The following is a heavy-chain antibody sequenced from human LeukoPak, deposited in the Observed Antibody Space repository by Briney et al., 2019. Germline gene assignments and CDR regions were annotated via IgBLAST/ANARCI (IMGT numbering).Heavy chain of an antibody. CDR1: GYTFSGYY. CDR3: ARDRGSGSYSLYYFDY. Sequence: ASVKVSCKASGYTFSGYYIHWVRQAPGQGLEWMGWTSAYNGNTNYAQKLQGRVTMTTDTSTSTAYMEMRSLRSDDTAVYYCARDRGSGSYSLYYFDYWGQGTLVTVSS. J-gene: IGHJ4*02. CDR2: TSAYNGNT. V-gene: IGHV1-18*04. D-gene: IGHD3-10*01.